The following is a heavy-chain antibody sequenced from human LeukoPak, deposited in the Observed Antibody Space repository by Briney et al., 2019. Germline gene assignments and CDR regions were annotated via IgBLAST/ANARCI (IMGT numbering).Heavy chain of an antibody. CDR1: GSSLSGLS. V-gene: IGHV1-24*01. J-gene: IGHJ4*02. Sequence: GASVKVSCTVSGSSLSGLSMHWVRHSPPKGLDWLGGFHPEDDEIIYAQNFQGRVTMTEDTSTDTAYMEVRSLRSEDTAVYFCVTGDHSPYYFQYWGQGTLVTVSA. CDR3: VTGDHSPYYFQY. D-gene: IGHD1-26*01. CDR2: FHPEDDEI.